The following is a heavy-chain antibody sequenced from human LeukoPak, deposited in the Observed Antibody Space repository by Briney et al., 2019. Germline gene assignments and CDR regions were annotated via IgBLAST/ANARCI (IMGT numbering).Heavy chain of an antibody. D-gene: IGHD3-10*01. CDR1: GGSISSGGDY. V-gene: IGHV4-31*03. CDR2: IYYSGST. Sequence: SETLSLTCTVSGGSISSGGDYWSWIRQHPGKGLEWIGYIYYSGSTYYNPSLKSRVTIPVDTSKNQFSLKLSSVTAADTAVYYCARQRNLESITMVRGVVHYYGMDVWGQGTTVTVSS. J-gene: IGHJ6*02. CDR3: ARQRNLESITMVRGVVHYYGMDV.